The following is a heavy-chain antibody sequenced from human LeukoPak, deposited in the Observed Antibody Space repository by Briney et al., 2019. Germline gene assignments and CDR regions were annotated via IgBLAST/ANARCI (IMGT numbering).Heavy chain of an antibody. CDR3: ARVLRYCSGGNCYSGGLGYMDV. D-gene: IGHD2-15*01. V-gene: IGHV3-11*01. CDR1: GFTFSDYY. J-gene: IGHJ6*03. Sequence: GGSLRLSCAASGFTFSDYYMSWIRQAPGKGLEWVSYISSSGTNIYYADSVKGRFTISRDNAKNSLFLQMNSLRAEDTAVYYCARVLRYCSGGNCYSGGLGYMDVWGKGTTVTISS. CDR2: ISSSGTNI.